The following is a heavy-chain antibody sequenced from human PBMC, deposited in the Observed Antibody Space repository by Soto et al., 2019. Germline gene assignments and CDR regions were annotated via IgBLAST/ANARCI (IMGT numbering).Heavy chain of an antibody. CDR3: ARDLHDFWSGYGEFDY. V-gene: IGHV4-59*01. Sequence: SETLSLTCTVSGGSISSYYWSWIRQPPGKGLEWIGYIYYSGSTNYNPSLKSRVTISVDTSKNQFSLKLSSVTAADAAVYYCARDLHDFWSGYGEFDYWGQGTLVTVSS. D-gene: IGHD3-3*01. CDR2: IYYSGST. J-gene: IGHJ4*02. CDR1: GGSISSYY.